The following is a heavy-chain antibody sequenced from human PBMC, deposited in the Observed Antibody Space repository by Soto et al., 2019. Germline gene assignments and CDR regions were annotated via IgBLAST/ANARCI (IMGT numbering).Heavy chain of an antibody. Sequence: SETLSLTCIVSGESISSSSYYWGWIRQPPGKGLEWIGSIYYSGRTYYNPSFKSRVTISIDTSKNQFSLKLSSVTATDTAVYYRARQRTTVVTQDYFDHWGQGALVTVSS. CDR2: IYYSGRT. CDR1: GESISSSSYY. D-gene: IGHD2-21*02. CDR3: ARQRTTVVTQDYFDH. V-gene: IGHV4-39*01. J-gene: IGHJ4*02.